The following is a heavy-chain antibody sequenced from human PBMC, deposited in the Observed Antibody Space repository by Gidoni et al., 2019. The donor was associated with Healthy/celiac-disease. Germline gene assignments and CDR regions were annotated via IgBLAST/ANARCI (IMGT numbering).Heavy chain of an antibody. CDR3: AREAWDTMVRVRPVAFDI. D-gene: IGHD3-10*01. V-gene: IGHV1-3*01. Sequence: NGNTKYSQKFQGRVTITRDTSASTAYMELSSLRSEDTAVYYCAREAWDTMVRVRPVAFDIWGQGTMVTVSS. CDR2: NGNT. J-gene: IGHJ3*02.